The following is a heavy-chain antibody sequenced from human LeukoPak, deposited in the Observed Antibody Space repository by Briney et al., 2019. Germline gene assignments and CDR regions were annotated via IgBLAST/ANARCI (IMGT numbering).Heavy chain of an antibody. CDR3: ARGLAAAGTRGPY. CDR2: IWYDGSNK. D-gene: IGHD6-13*01. CDR1: GFTFSSYG. J-gene: IGHJ4*02. V-gene: IGHV3-33*01. Sequence: PGRSLRLSCAASGFTFSSYGMHWVRQAPGKGLEWVAVIWYDGSNKYYADSVKGRFTISRDNSKNTLYLQMNSLRAEDTAVYYCARGLAAAGTRGPYWGQGTLVTVSS.